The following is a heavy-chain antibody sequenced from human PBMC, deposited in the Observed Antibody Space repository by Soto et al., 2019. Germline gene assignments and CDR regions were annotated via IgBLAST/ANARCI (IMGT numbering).Heavy chain of an antibody. Sequence: PVGSLRLSCAASGFTFSIYSMNWVRHAPGKGLEWVSSISSSSSYIYYADSVKGRFTISRDNAKNSLYLQMNSLRAEDTAVYYCAIIAAAVSAFDIWGQGTMVTVSS. CDR3: AIIAAAVSAFDI. CDR2: ISSSSSYI. V-gene: IGHV3-21*01. CDR1: GFTFSIYS. J-gene: IGHJ3*02. D-gene: IGHD6-13*01.